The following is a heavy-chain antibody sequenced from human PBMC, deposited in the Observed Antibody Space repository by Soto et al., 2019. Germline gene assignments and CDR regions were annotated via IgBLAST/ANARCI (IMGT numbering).Heavy chain of an antibody. V-gene: IGHV3-13*01. CDR1: GFTFSNYD. CDR3: ARGRDSGLYYFDY. J-gene: IGHJ4*02. Sequence: PGGSLRLSCAASGFTFSNYDMHWVRQATGKGLEWVSTISTAGNTYPPGSVKGRFTISRENAKNSLYLQMNSLRVDDTAVYYCARGRDSGLYYFDYWGRGTLVTVSS. CDR2: ISTAGNT. D-gene: IGHD2-21*01.